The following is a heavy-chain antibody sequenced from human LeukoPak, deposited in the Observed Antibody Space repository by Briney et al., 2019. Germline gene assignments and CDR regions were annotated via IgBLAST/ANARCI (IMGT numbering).Heavy chain of an antibody. D-gene: IGHD3-22*01. CDR1: GFTVSDSF. Sequence: GGSLRLSCAASGFTVSDSFMTWVRQAPGKGLEWVAVISYDGSNKYYADSVKGRFTISRDNSKNTLYLQMNSLRAEDTAVYYCAKDTSAGYYDSSGSDYWGQGTLVTVSS. CDR2: ISYDGSNK. J-gene: IGHJ4*02. CDR3: AKDTSAGYYDSSGSDY. V-gene: IGHV3-30*18.